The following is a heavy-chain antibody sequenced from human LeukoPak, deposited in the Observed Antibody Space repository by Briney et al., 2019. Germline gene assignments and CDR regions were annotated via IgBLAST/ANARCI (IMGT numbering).Heavy chain of an antibody. CDR3: ARGGNYGSGSSYYFDY. V-gene: IGHV4-59*01. Sequence: SETLSHTCTVSGGSISSYYWSWIRQPPGKGLEWIGYIYYSGSTNYNPSLKSRVTISVDTSKNQFSLKLSSVTAADTAVYYCARGGNYGSGSSYYFDYWGQGTLVTVSS. J-gene: IGHJ4*02. CDR1: GGSISSYY. D-gene: IGHD3-10*01. CDR2: IYYSGST.